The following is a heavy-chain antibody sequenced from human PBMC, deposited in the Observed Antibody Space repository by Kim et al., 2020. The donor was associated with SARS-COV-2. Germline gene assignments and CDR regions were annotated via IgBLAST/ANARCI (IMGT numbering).Heavy chain of an antibody. V-gene: IGHV4-34*01. D-gene: IGHD2-2*01. J-gene: IGHJ4*02. Sequence: PPPKSRVTISVDTSNNQFSLMLRSVTAADTAVYYCARYGVPAATYYFGYWGQGTLVTVSS. CDR3: ARYGVPAATYYFGY.